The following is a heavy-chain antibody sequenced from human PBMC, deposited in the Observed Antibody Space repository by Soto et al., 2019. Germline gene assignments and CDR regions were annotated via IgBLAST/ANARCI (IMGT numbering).Heavy chain of an antibody. CDR2: ISWNSGSI. J-gene: IGHJ4*02. D-gene: IGHD3-9*01. Sequence: GGSLSLSCAASGFSFDDYAMHWVRQAPGKGLEWVSGISWNSGSIGYADSVEGRFTISRDNAKKSLYLQMNSLRAEDTALYYCASGRGYDILTGYYPYFDYWGQGTLVTVSS. CDR3: ASGRGYDILTGYYPYFDY. CDR1: GFSFDDYA. V-gene: IGHV3-9*01.